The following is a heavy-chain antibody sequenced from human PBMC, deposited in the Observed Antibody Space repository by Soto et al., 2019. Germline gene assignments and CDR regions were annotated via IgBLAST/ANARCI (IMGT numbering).Heavy chain of an antibody. J-gene: IGHJ5*02. V-gene: IGHV1-24*01. CDR1: GYTLTDLS. CDR3: ATDRGLTPAGIWFDP. D-gene: IGHD3-10*01. CDR2: FDPEDGET. Sequence: ASVKVSCKVSGYTLTDLSMHWVRQAPGKGLEWMGGFDPEDGETIYAQKFQGRVTMTEDTSTDTAYMELSSLRSEDTAVYYCATDRGLTPAGIWFDPWGQGTLVTVSS.